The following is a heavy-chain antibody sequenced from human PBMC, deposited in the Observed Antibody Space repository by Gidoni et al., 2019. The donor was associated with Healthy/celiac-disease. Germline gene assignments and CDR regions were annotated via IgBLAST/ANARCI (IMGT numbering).Heavy chain of an antibody. J-gene: IGHJ4*02. CDR3: ARELCLGIDY. CDR2: INHSGST. V-gene: IGHV4-34*01. CDR1: GGSFSGYY. Sequence: QVQLQQWGAGLLKPSETLSLTCAVYGGSFSGYYWSWIRQPPGKGLEWIGEINHSGSTNYNPSLKSRVTISVDTSKNQFSLKLSSVTAADTAVYYCARELCLGIDYWGQGTLVTVSS. D-gene: IGHD3-16*01.